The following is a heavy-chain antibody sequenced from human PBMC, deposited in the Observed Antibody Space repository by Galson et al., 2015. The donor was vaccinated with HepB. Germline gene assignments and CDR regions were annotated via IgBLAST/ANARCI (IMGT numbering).Heavy chain of an antibody. Sequence: SETLSLTCTVSGGSISSYYWSWIRQPPGKGLEWIGYIYYSGSTNYNPSLKSRVTISVDTSKNQFSLKLSSVTAADTAVYYCARDPGDPLSTNNWFDPWGQGTLVTVSS. D-gene: IGHD7-27*01. CDR1: GGSISSYY. V-gene: IGHV4-59*01. CDR2: IYYSGST. J-gene: IGHJ5*02. CDR3: ARDPGDPLSTNNWFDP.